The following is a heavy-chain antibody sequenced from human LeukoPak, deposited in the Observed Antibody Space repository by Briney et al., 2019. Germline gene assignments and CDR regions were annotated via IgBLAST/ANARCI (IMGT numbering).Heavy chain of an antibody. CDR1: EFTFSSYS. Sequence: GGSLRLSCAASEFTFSSYSMNWVRQAPGKGLEWVSYITNSGNSKSYADSVKGRFTISRDNTKNSLYLQMNGLRAEDTALYYCAKEGGRSGSFKYWGQGTLVTVSS. CDR2: ITNSGNSK. V-gene: IGHV3-48*01. J-gene: IGHJ4*02. D-gene: IGHD1-26*01. CDR3: AKEGGRSGSFKY.